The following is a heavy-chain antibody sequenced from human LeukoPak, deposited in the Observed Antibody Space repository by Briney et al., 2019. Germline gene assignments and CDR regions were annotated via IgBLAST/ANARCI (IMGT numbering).Heavy chain of an antibody. Sequence: SVKVSCKASGYTFTGYYMHWVRQAPGQGLEWMGWINPNSGGTNYAQKFQGRVTMTRDTSISTAYMELSRLRSDDTAVYYCARLAVAGTGGTDYWGQGTLVTVSS. J-gene: IGHJ4*02. CDR2: INPNSGGT. CDR3: ARLAVAGTGGTDY. CDR1: GYTFTGYY. D-gene: IGHD6-19*01. V-gene: IGHV1-2*02.